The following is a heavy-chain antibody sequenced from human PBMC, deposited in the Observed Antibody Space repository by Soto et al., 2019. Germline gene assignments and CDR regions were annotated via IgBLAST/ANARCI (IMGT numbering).Heavy chain of an antibody. CDR1: GVSISSSSYY. CDR3: ARRDGYNYIDY. Sequence: SETLSLTCTVSGVSISSSSYYWGWIRQPPGKGLEWIGSIYYSGSTYYNPSLKSRVTISVDTSKNQFSLKLSSVTAADTAVYYCARRDGYNYIDYWGQGTLVTVSS. CDR2: IYYSGST. J-gene: IGHJ4*02. D-gene: IGHD5-12*01. V-gene: IGHV4-39*01.